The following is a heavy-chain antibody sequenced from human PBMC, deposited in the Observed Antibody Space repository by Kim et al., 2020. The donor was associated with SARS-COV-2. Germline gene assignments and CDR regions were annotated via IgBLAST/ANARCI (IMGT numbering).Heavy chain of an antibody. CDR3: ARDLPYYVGAPFDY. CDR1: GFTFSSYS. CDR2: ISSSSSYI. J-gene: IGHJ4*02. V-gene: IGHV3-21*01. Sequence: GGSLRLSCAASGFTFSSYSMNWVRQAPGKGLEWVSSISSSSSYIYYADSVKGRFTISRDNAKNSLYLQMNSLRAEDTAVYYCARDLPYYVGAPFDYWGQGTLVTVSS. D-gene: IGHD1-26*01.